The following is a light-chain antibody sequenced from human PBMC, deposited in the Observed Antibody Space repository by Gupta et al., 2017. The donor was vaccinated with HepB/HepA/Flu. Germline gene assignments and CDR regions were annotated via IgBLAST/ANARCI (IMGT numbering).Light chain of an antibody. CDR2: AAS. CDR3: QQSYSTPPT. J-gene: IGKJ2*01. V-gene: IGKV1-39*01. CDR1: QSIRSY. Sequence: DIQMTQSPSSLSASVGDRVTITCRASQSIRSYLNWYQQKPGKAPKLLIYAASSLQSGVPSRFSGSGSGTDFTLTISSLQPEDFAIYYCQQSYSTPPTFGQGTKLEIK.